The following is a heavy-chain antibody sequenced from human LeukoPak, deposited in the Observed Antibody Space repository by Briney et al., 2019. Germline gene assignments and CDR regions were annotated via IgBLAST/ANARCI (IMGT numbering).Heavy chain of an antibody. CDR2: ISYDGSNK. Sequence: GRSLRLSCAASGFTFSSYAMHWVRQAPGKGLEWVAVISYDGSNKYYADSVKGRFTISRDNSKNTLYLQMNSLRAEDTAVYYCSKGLRPMAFDFWGQGTLVTVSS. CDR3: SKGLRPMAFDF. J-gene: IGHJ4*02. V-gene: IGHV3-30*04. CDR1: GFTFSSYA. D-gene: IGHD5-24*01.